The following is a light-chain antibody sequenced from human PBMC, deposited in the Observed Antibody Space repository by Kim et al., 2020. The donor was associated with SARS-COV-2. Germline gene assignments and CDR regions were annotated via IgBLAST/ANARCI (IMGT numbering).Light chain of an antibody. J-gene: IGKJ2*01. CDR1: QSINNW. CDR2: EAS. Sequence: ASVGDRVTITCRASQSINNWLAWYQQKPGKAPKVLIYEASSLESGAASRFSGSGSGTEFTLTISSLQPDDFATYYCQQYNSYSPYTFGQGTKLEI. CDR3: QQYNSYSPYT. V-gene: IGKV1-5*03.